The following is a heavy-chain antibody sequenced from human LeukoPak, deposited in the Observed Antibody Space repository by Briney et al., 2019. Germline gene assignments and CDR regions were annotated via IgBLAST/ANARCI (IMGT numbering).Heavy chain of an antibody. CDR1: GGSISSSSYY. Sequence: SETLSLTCTVSGGSISSSSYYWGWIRQPPGKGLEWIGSIYYSGSTYYNPSLKSRVTISVDTSKSQFSLKLSSVTAADTAVYYCARVRILAAGTGAPFDYWGQGTLVTVSS. D-gene: IGHD6-13*01. CDR2: IYYSGST. J-gene: IGHJ4*02. V-gene: IGHV4-39*07. CDR3: ARVRILAAGTGAPFDY.